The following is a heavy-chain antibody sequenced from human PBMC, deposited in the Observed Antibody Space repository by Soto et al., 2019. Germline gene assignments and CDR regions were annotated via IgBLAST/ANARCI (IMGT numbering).Heavy chain of an antibody. CDR3: ARFGYSYGYYYYYYGMDV. V-gene: IGHV1-8*01. D-gene: IGHD5-18*01. CDR2: MNPNNGNT. J-gene: IGHJ6*02. CDR1: GYTFTSYD. Sequence: ASVKVSCKASGYTFTSYDINWVRQATGQGLEWMGWMNPNNGNTGYAQKFQGRVTMTRNTSISTAYMELSSLRSEDTAVYYCARFGYSYGYYYYYYGMDVWGQGTTVTVSS.